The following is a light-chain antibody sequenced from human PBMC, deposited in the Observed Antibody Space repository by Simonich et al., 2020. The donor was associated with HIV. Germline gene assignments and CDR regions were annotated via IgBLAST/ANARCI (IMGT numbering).Light chain of an antibody. CDR1: PGLQHSDGKTY. CDR3: IQGIYLPYT. Sequence: DIVMTQTPLSLSVTTGQPASISCTSSPGLQHSDGKTYLYWYLQKPGQSPQLRIYEVASRLSGVPDRFTGSGSGTDFTLRISRVEAEYVGIYYCIQGIYLPYTFGQGTKLEIK. CDR2: EVA. V-gene: IGKV2-29*02. J-gene: IGKJ2*01.